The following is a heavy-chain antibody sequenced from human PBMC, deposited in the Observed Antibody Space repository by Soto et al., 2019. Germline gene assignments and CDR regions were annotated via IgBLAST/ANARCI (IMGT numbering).Heavy chain of an antibody. Sequence: SETLSLTCSVSGASIRSGGYYWSWLRQSPGKGLEWIGHIYYTGSTFYSPSLKSRLTISLDTPKNQFSLDLNSVTTADTAMYYCAREYYYDSRGLNWFDPWGQGTLVTVSS. CDR1: GASIRSGGYY. D-gene: IGHD3-22*01. J-gene: IGHJ5*02. V-gene: IGHV4-31*03. CDR3: AREYYYDSRGLNWFDP. CDR2: IYYTGST.